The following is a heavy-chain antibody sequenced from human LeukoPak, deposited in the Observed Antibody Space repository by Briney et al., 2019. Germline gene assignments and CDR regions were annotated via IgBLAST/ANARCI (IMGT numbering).Heavy chain of an antibody. Sequence: GGSLRLSRAASGFTFSSYWMHWVRQAPGKGLVWVSRINSDGSSTSYADSVKGRFTISRDNAKNTLYLQMNSLRAEDTAVYYCARDGRTAMARWSYWGQGALVTVSS. CDR2: INSDGSST. J-gene: IGHJ4*02. V-gene: IGHV3-74*01. CDR3: ARDGRTAMARWSY. CDR1: GFTFSSYW. D-gene: IGHD5-18*01.